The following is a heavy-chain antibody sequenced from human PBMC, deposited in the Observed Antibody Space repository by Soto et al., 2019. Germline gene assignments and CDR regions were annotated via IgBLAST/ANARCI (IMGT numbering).Heavy chain of an antibody. V-gene: IGHV4-61*01. J-gene: IGHJ4*02. D-gene: IGHD3-3*01. CDR3: ARDKGDYDFYYFDY. CDR2: IYYSGST. Sequence: QVQLQESGPGLVKPSETLSLTCTVSGGSVSSGSYYWSWIRQPPGKGLEWIGYIYYSGSTNYNPSLKSRVTISVDTSKTQFSLKLSSVTAADTAVYYCARDKGDYDFYYFDYWGQGTLVTVSS. CDR1: GGSVSSGSYY.